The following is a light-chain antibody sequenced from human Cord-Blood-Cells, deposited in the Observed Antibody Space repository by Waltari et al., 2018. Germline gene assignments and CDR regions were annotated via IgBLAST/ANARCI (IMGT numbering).Light chain of an antibody. CDR2: DVS. CDR1: SSDVGGYNY. V-gene: IGLV2-14*01. Sequence: QSALTQPASVSGSPGQSITISCTGTSSDVGGYNYVSCYQQHPGKAPKLMIYDVSKRPSGLPNRFSGSKSGNTASLTISGLQAEEEANYYCSSYTSSSALVFGGGTRLTVL. J-gene: IGLJ2*01. CDR3: SSYTSSSALV.